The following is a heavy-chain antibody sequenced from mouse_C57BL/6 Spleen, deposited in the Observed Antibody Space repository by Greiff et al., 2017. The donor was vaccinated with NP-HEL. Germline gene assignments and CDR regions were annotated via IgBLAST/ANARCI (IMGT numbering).Heavy chain of an antibody. Sequence: EVQRVESEGGLVQPGSSMKLSCTASGFTFSDYYMAWVRQVPEKGLEWVANINYDGSSTYYLDSLKSRFIISRDNAKNILYLQMSSLKSEDTATYYCARDRRRYGSGDYAMDYWGQGTSVTVSS. D-gene: IGHD1-2*01. J-gene: IGHJ4*01. V-gene: IGHV5-16*01. CDR1: GFTFSDYY. CDR3: ARDRRRYGSGDYAMDY. CDR2: INYDGSST.